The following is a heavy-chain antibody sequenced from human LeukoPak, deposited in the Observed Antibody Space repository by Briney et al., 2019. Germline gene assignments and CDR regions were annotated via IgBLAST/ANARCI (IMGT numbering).Heavy chain of an antibody. CDR1: GGSISSSSSY. J-gene: IGHJ4*02. V-gene: IGHV4-39*02. CDR3: ASGTFDDYGDYDRGDFFDH. Sequence: WETLSLTCTVSGGSISSSSSYWGWVRQPPGKGPEWIASIYYSGLTYDNPSLKSRVSISVDPSKNHFSLKVSPVTAADTAVYYCASGTFDDYGDYDRGDFFDHWGQGTLVTDSS. D-gene: IGHD4-17*01. CDR2: IYYSGLT.